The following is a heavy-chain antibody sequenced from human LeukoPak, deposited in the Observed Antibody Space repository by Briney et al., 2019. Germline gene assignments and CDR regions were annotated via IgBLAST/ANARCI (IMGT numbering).Heavy chain of an antibody. CDR1: GFTFSTYI. Sequence: GGSLRLSCAASGFTFSTYIMNWVRQAPGKGLEWVSSISGSSTYIDYADSVKGRLTISRDNAENSLYLQMNSLRAEDTAVYYCARNGSGWFVDSWGQGTLVTVSS. CDR3: ARNGSGWFVDS. J-gene: IGHJ4*02. D-gene: IGHD6-19*01. CDR2: ISGSSTYI. V-gene: IGHV3-21*01.